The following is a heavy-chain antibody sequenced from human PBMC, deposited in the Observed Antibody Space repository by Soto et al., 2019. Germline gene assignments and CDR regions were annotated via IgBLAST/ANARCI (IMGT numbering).Heavy chain of an antibody. D-gene: IGHD5-18*01. J-gene: IGHJ6*01. CDR1: GFILYDSA. V-gene: IGHV3-23*01. CDR2: IPGSGGHKVHA. Sequence: GSLMLSCAASGFILYDSAVSCVLQDPEPGLEWVSTIPGSGGHKVHAEYADSVKGRFTISRDKSKNTLYLQMDSLSAEDTAVYYCKKEIASEWGYRDVWGQVTTVDVP. CDR3: KKEIASEWGYRDV.